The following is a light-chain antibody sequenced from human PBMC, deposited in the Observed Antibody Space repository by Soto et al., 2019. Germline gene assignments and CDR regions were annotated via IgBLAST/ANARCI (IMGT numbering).Light chain of an antibody. CDR3: QSYDSSLGCYV. J-gene: IGLJ1*01. CDR1: SSNIGASYD. CDR2: GSG. V-gene: IGLV1-40*01. Sequence: QSVLTQPPSVSGAPGQRVTISCAGSSSNIGASYDVHWYQQLPGTAPKVVIYGSGNRPSGVPDRFSGSKSGTSASLAIAGLPAEEEAEYFCQSYDSSLGCYVLGTGAKVT.